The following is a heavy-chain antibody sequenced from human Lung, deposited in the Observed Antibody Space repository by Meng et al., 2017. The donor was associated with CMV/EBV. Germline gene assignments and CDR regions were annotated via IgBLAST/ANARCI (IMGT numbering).Heavy chain of an antibody. CDR1: GFTFSSYG. V-gene: IGHV3-30*02. CDR3: AKDVGSSGYYYGDAFDI. J-gene: IGHJ3*02. Sequence: GGSLRLSCAASGFTFSSYGMHWVRQAPGKGLEWVAFIRYDGSNKYYADSVKGRFTISRDNSKNTLYLQMNSLRAEDTAVYYCAKDVGSSGYYYGDAFDIWGQGXMVTVSS. CDR2: IRYDGSNK. D-gene: IGHD3-22*01.